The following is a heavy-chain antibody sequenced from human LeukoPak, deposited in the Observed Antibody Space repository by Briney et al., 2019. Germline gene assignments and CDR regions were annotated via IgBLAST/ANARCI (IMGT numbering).Heavy chain of an antibody. J-gene: IGHJ4*02. Sequence: SETLSLTCTVSGGSISSSSYYWDWIRQPPGKGLEWIGSIYYSGSTYYNSSLKSRVSISVDTSKNQFSLKLSSVTAADTAVYYCAREWVAEDYWGQGTLVTVSS. V-gene: IGHV4-39*07. D-gene: IGHD2-15*01. CDR3: AREWVAEDY. CDR2: IYYSGST. CDR1: GGSISSSSYY.